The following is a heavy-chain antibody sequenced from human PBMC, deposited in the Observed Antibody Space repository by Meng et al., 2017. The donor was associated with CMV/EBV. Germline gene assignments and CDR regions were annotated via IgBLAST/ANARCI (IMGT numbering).Heavy chain of an antibody. CDR1: GGTFSSYA. D-gene: IGHD3-3*01. Sequence: KASGGTFSSYAISWVRQAPGQGLEWMGGIIPIFGTANYAQKFQGRVTITTDESTSTAYMELSSLRSEDTAVYYCARSIFGVVVYFDYWGQGTLVTVSS. CDR3: ARSIFGVVVYFDY. V-gene: IGHV1-69*05. J-gene: IGHJ4*02. CDR2: IIPIFGTA.